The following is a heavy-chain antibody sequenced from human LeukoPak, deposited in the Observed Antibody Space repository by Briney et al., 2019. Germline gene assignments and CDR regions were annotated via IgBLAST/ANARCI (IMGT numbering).Heavy chain of an antibody. Sequence: GGSLRLSCSASGFTFSTYWMSWVRQAPGKGLEWVSVIYSGGSTYYADSVEGRFTISRDNSKNTLYLQMNSLRAEDTAVYYCARDRKYSGYDHWGQGTLVTVSS. CDR2: IYSGGST. CDR1: GFTFSTYW. CDR3: ARDRKYSGYDH. J-gene: IGHJ5*02. V-gene: IGHV3-53*01. D-gene: IGHD5-12*01.